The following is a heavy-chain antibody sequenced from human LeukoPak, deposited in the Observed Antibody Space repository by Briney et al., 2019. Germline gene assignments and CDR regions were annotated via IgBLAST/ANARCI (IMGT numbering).Heavy chain of an antibody. Sequence: SETLSLTCTVYGGSFDGYYCRWIRQPPGKGLEWIGEINHSGSTNYNPSLKSRVTISVDTSKNQFSLKLSSVTAADTAVYYCARVGYYNGFDFWGQGTLVTVSS. CDR3: ARVGYYNGFDF. D-gene: IGHD3-9*01. J-gene: IGHJ4*02. V-gene: IGHV4-34*01. CDR2: INHSGST. CDR1: GGSFDGYY.